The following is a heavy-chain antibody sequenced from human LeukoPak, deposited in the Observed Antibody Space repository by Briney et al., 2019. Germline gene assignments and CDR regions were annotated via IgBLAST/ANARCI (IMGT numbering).Heavy chain of an antibody. CDR2: MNPNSGNT. V-gene: IGHV1-8*01. CDR3: ARDLIRGNWFDP. CDR1: GYTFTSYD. Sequence: ASVKVSCKASGYTFTSYDINWVRQATGQGLEWMGWMNPNSGNTGYAQKFQGRVTMTRNTSISTAYMELSSLRSEDTAVYYCARDLIRGNWFDPWGQGTLVTVSS. J-gene: IGHJ5*02.